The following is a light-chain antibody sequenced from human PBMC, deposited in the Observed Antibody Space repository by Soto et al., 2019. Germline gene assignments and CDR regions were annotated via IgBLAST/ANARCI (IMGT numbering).Light chain of an antibody. CDR3: QQYNSYPWT. CDR1: QSISSW. J-gene: IGKJ1*01. CDR2: KAS. V-gene: IGKV1-5*03. Sequence: DIRMTQSHSTLSASVGDRVTNACRASQSISSWLAWYQQKPGKAPKLLIYKASSLESGVPSRFSGSGSGTEFTLTISSLQPDDFATYYCQQYNSYPWTFGQGTKVEIK.